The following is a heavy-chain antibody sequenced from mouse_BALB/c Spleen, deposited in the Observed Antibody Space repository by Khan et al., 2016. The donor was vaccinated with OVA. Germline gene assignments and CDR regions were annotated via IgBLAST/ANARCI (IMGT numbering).Heavy chain of an antibody. CDR1: GFNIQDTY. CDR3: ARNDGYDVDY. D-gene: IGHD2-2*01. V-gene: IGHV14-3*02. CDR2: IDPSNGNT. J-gene: IGHJ2*01. Sequence: VQLQQPGAELGKPGASVKLSCTASGFNIQDTYIHWVKQRPEQGQEWIGRIDPSNGNTKYDPKFQGKATITADTSSNTAYLQLSGLTSEDTAVYYCARNDGYDVDYWGQGTTLTVSS.